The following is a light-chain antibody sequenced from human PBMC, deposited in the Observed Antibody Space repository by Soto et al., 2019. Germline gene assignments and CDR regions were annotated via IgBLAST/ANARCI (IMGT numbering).Light chain of an antibody. CDR2: EVS. V-gene: IGLV2-8*01. J-gene: IGLJ1*01. Sequence: QSVLTQPPSASGSPGQSVTISCTGTSSDVGAYNYVSWYQQHPGKAPKVMIYEVSKRPSGVPDRFSGSKSGNTASLTVSGLQAEDEAEYYCSSYAGTNRVFGTGTKVTVL. CDR3: SSYAGTNRV. CDR1: SSDVGAYNY.